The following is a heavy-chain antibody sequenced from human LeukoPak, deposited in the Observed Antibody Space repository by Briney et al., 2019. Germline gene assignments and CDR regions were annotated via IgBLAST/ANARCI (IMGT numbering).Heavy chain of an antibody. V-gene: IGHV3-73*01. CDR2: IRSKANSYAT. CDR1: GFTFSGSA. D-gene: IGHD6-19*01. CDR3: TRAGEAVAGKPFDY. J-gene: IGHJ4*02. Sequence: GGSLRLSCAASGFTFSGSAMHWVRQASGKGLEWVGRIRSKANSYATVYAASVKGRFTISRDDSKNTAYLQMNSLKTEDTAVYYCTRAGEAVAGKPFDYWGQGTLVTVSS.